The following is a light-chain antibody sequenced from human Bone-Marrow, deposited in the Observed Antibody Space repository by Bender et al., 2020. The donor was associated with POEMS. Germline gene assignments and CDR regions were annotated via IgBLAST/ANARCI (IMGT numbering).Light chain of an antibody. J-gene: IGLJ1*01. CDR3: CSYAGTHSYV. V-gene: IGLV2-23*02. Sequence: QSALTQPASVSGSPGQSITISCTGTNKDVGYYDLVSWYQQHPGKTPKLLIYEVNERPSGVSNRFAGSKSGNTASLTISGLQAEDEADYFCCSYAGTHSYVFGSGTTLTVL. CDR1: NKDVGYYDL. CDR2: EVN.